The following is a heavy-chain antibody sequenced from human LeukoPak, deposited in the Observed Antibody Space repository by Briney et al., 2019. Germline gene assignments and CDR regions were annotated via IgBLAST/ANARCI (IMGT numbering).Heavy chain of an antibody. CDR2: ISYDGSNK. J-gene: IGHJ4*02. V-gene: IGHV3-30*18. CDR1: GFTFSSYG. D-gene: IGHD3-22*01. CDR3: AKVGYYYDSSGYYQY. Sequence: GGSLRLSCAASGFTFSSYGMHWVRQAPGKGLEWVAVISYDGSNKYYADSVKGRFTISRDNSKNTLYLQMNSLRAEDTAVYYCAKVGYYYDSSGYYQYWGQGTLVTVSS.